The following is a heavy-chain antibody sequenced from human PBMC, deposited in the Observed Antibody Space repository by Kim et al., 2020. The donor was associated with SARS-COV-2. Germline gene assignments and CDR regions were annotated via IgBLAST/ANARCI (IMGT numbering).Heavy chain of an antibody. Sequence: GGSLRLSCAASGFTFSSYSMNWVRQAPGKGLEWVSSISSSSSYIYYADSVKGRFTISRDNAKNSLYLQMNSLRAEDTAVYYCARWIDWESADYYYGMDVWGQGTTVTVSS. CDR1: GFTFSSYS. CDR2: ISSSSSYI. J-gene: IGHJ6*02. D-gene: IGHD1-26*01. CDR3: ARWIDWESADYYYGMDV. V-gene: IGHV3-21*01.